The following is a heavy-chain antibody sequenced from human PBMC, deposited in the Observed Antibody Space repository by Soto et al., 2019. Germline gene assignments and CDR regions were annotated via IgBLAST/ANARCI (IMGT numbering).Heavy chain of an antibody. V-gene: IGHV3-23*01. CDR3: TTDSYSSITIVRFDY. CDR1: GFTFSSYA. J-gene: IGHJ4*01. CDR2: ISGSGGST. Sequence: GGSLRLSCAASGFTFSSYAMSWVRQAPGKGLEWVSAISGSGGSTYYADSVKGRFTISRDNSMNTLYLQMNSLRAEDTAVYYCTTDSYSSITIVRFDYWGHGTLVTVSS. D-gene: IGHD2-2*01.